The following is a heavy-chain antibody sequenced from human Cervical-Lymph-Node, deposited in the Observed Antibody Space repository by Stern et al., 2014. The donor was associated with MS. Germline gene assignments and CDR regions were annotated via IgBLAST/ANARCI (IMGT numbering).Heavy chain of an antibody. D-gene: IGHD4-17*01. CDR3: AQTTTVTLFDY. CDR2: IYWDDDK. V-gene: IGHV2-5*02. Sequence: QVTLRASGPTLVKPTQTLTLTCTFSGFSLTTSKVGVGWVRQPPGKALEWLALIYWDDDKRYSPSLKSRLTITKDTSKNQVVLTMTDLDPVDTATYYCAQTTTVTLFDYWGQGTLVTVSS. CDR1: GFSLTTSKVG. J-gene: IGHJ4*02.